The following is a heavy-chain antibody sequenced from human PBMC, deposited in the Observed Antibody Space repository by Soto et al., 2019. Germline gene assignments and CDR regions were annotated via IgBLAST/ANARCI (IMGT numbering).Heavy chain of an antibody. Sequence: EVQLVESGGGLVQPGGSLRLSCAASGFTFSSYSMNWVRQAPGKGLEWVSYISSSSRTIYYADSVKGRFTISRDNAKNSLYPQMNSLRDEDTAVYYCARAHGDYLNSDYWGQGTLVTVSS. CDR3: ARAHGDYLNSDY. D-gene: IGHD4-17*01. CDR2: ISSSSRTI. J-gene: IGHJ4*02. CDR1: GFTFSSYS. V-gene: IGHV3-48*02.